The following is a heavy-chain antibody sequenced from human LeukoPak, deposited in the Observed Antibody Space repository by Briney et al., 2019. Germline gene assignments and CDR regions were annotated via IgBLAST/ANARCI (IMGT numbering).Heavy chain of an antibody. CDR2: IYYSGST. V-gene: IGHV4-61*01. J-gene: IGHJ5*02. Sequence: SETLSLTCTVSGGSVSSGSYYWSWIRQPPGKGLEWIGYIYYSGSTNYNPSLKSRVTISVDTSKNQFSLKLSSVTAADTAVYYCAKDPLIHAGRGRRFDPWGQGTLVTVSS. CDR3: AKDPLIHAGRGRRFDP. CDR1: GGSVSSGSYY. D-gene: IGHD2-2*01.